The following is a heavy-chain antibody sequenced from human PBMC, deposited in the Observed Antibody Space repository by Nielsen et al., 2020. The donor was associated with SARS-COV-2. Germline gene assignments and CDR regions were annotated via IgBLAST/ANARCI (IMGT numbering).Heavy chain of an antibody. J-gene: IGHJ4*02. Sequence: GSLRLSCQGSGYSFTSYWIGWVRQMPGKGLEWMGIIYPGDSDTRYSPSFQGQVTISADKSISTAYLQWSSLKASDTAMYYCASGDGYSDAPSDYWGQGTLVTVSS. D-gene: IGHD5-24*01. CDR3: ASGDGYSDAPSDY. CDR2: IYPGDSDT. V-gene: IGHV5-51*01. CDR1: GYSFTSYW.